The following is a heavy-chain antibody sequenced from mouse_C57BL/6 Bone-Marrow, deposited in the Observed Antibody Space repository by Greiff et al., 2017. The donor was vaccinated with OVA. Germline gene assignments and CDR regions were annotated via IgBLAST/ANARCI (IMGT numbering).Heavy chain of an antibody. CDR1: GFTFSDYG. J-gene: IGHJ3*01. Sequence: EVKVVESGGGLVKPGGSLKLSCAASGFTFSDYGMHWVRQAPEKGREWVAYISSGSSTIYYADTVKGRFTISRDNAKNTLFLQMTSLRSEDTAMYYCARPFAYWGQGTLVTVSA. CDR3: ARPFAY. CDR2: ISSGSSTI. V-gene: IGHV5-17*01.